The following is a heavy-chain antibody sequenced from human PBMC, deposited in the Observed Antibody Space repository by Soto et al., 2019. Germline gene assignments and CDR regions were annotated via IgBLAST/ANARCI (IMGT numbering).Heavy chain of an antibody. D-gene: IGHD3-10*01. V-gene: IGHV4-61*01. CDR2: IYYSGST. CDR3: ARRKSSRYFDY. J-gene: IGHJ4*02. Sequence: ASETLSLNCTFSGGSGSSGRFYWSLIRQPQGKGLEWIGYIYYSGSTNYNPSLKSRVTISVDTSKNQFSLKLSSVTAADTAVYYCARRKSSRYFDYCGKGTLVAVSS. CDR1: GGSGSSGRFY.